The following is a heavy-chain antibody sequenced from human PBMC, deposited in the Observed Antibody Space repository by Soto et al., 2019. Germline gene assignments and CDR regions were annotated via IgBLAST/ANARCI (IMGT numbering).Heavy chain of an antibody. CDR2: IYHSGST. V-gene: IGHV4-30-2*01. J-gene: IGHJ6*02. Sequence: QLQLQESGSGLVKPSQTLSLTCAVSGGSISSGGYSWSWIRQPPGKGLEWIGYIYHSGSTYYNPSLKSRVTISVDRSKNQFSLKLSSVTAADTAVYYGARLVVAATRIYYGMDVWGQGTTVTVSS. CDR3: ARLVVAATRIYYGMDV. CDR1: GGSISSGGYS. D-gene: IGHD2-15*01.